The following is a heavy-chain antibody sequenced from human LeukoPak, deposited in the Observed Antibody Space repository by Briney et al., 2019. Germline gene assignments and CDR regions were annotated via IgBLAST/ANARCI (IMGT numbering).Heavy chain of an antibody. CDR1: GFTFSSYS. J-gene: IGHJ4*02. Sequence: PGGSLRLSCAASGFTFSSYSMNWVRQAPGKGLEWVSSISSSSSYIYYADSVKGRFTISRDNAKNSLYLQMNSLRAEDTAVYYCASTDDSSGYPERPFDYWGQGTLVTVSS. CDR2: ISSSSSYI. CDR3: ASTDDSSGYPERPFDY. V-gene: IGHV3-21*01. D-gene: IGHD3-22*01.